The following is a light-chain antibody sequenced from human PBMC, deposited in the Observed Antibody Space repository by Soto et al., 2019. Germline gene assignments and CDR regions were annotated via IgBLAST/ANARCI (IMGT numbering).Light chain of an antibody. CDR1: QSVSSSY. Sequence: EIVLTQSPGTLSLSPGERATLSCRASQSVSSSYLAWYQQKPGQAPRLLIYGASSRATGIPDRFSGSGSGTDFSIIISRLEHEDFAVYYCQQYGSSPRFTFGPGTKVDIK. CDR2: GAS. V-gene: IGKV3-20*01. CDR3: QQYGSSPRFT. J-gene: IGKJ3*01.